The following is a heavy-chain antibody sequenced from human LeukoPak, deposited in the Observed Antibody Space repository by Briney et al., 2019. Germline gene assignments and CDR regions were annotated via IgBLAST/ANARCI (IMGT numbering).Heavy chain of an antibody. CDR2: IYYSGST. D-gene: IGHD3-3*01. J-gene: IGHJ4*02. Sequence: SETLSLTCTVSGGSISSYYWSWIRQPPGKGLEWIGYIYYSGSTNYNPSLKSRVTISVDTSKNQFSLKLSSVTAADTAVYYCARLNRKYYDFWSGYYAPSDYWGQGTLVTVSS. V-gene: IGHV4-59*08. CDR1: GGSISSYY. CDR3: ARLNRKYYDFWSGYYAPSDY.